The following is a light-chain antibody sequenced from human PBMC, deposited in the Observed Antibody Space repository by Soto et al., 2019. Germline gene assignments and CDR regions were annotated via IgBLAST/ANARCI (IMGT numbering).Light chain of an antibody. J-gene: IGLJ2*01. Sequence: QSVLTQPASVSGSPGQSITISCTGTSSDVGGYNYVSWYQQHPGKAPKLMIYDVSNRPSGVSSRFSGSKSGNTASLTISGLQAEDEADYYCSSYTSSSTPVCGGGTKLTVL. CDR3: SSYTSSSTPV. CDR1: SSDVGGYNY. V-gene: IGLV2-14*01. CDR2: DVS.